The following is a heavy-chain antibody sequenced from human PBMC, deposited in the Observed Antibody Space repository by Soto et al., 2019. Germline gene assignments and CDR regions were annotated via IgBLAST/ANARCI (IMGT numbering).Heavy chain of an antibody. V-gene: IGHV3-11*01. D-gene: IGHD6-13*01. CDR3: VRPYYSSSWFPFDR. CDR1: GFDFGDYY. CDR2: IDSDDGTT. J-gene: IGHJ4*02. Sequence: PGESLKISCTASGFDFGDYYMSWIRQAPGKGLEWVSYIDSDDGTTYYTDSVKGRFTISRDNAKNSLYLQMNSLRVEDTALYYCVRPYYSSSWFPFDRWGQGTLVTVS.